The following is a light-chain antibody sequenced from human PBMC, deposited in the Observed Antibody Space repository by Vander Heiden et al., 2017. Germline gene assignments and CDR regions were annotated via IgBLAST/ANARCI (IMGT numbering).Light chain of an antibody. CDR3: QQYYSTPWT. CDR1: QSVLYSSNNKNY. V-gene: IGKV4-1*01. Sequence: DIVMTQSPDSLAVSLGERATINCKSSQSVLYSSNNKNYVAWYQRKPGQPPKLLIYWASTRESGVPDRFSGSGSGTYFTLTISSLQAEDVAVYYCQQYYSTPWTFGQGTKVEIK. CDR2: WAS. J-gene: IGKJ1*01.